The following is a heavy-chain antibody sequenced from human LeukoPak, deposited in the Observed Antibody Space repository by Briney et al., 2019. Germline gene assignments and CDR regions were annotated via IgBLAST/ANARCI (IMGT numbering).Heavy chain of an antibody. CDR1: GFTFSSYG. Sequence: GGSLRLSCAASGFTFSSYGMHWVRQAPGQGLEWMGWINPNSGGTNYAQKFQGRVTMTRDTSISTAYMELSRLRSDDTAVYYCARAKPYGSGSYQDYWGQGSLVTVPS. CDR2: INPNSGGT. D-gene: IGHD3-10*01. V-gene: IGHV1-2*02. J-gene: IGHJ4*02. CDR3: ARAKPYGSGSYQDY.